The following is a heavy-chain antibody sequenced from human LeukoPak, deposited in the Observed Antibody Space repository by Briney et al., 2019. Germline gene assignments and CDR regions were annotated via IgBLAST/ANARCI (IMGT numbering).Heavy chain of an antibody. J-gene: IGHJ4*02. Sequence: GGSLRLSCAASGFNFRSYGMHWVRQAPGKGLEWGAVISYDGSNKRYADSVKGRFTISRDNSKNALYVQINSLRAEDTAVYYCAKERGAAAATVYFDYWGQGTLVTVSS. CDR1: GFNFRSYG. V-gene: IGHV3-30*18. CDR3: AKERGAAAATVYFDY. D-gene: IGHD6-13*01. CDR2: ISYDGSNK.